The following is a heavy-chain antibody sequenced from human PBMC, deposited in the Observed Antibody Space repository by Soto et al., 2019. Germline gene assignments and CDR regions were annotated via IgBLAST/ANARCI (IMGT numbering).Heavy chain of an antibody. V-gene: IGHV4-31*03. J-gene: IGHJ4*02. CDR1: GGSSSSGGYY. CDR3: ARTKDYSSSLDY. D-gene: IGHD6-6*01. CDR2: IYYSGRT. Sequence: SETLSLTCTVSGGSSSSGGYYWTWIRQHPGKGLEWIGCIYYSGRTYYNPSLKSRVTISVDTSKRQFSLKLSSVTAADTAIYYCARTKDYSSSLDYWGQGALVTVYS.